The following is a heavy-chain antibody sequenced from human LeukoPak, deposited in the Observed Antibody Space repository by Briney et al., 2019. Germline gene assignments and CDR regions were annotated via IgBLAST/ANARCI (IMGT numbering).Heavy chain of an antibody. J-gene: IGHJ6*03. CDR2: ISTYNGNT. D-gene: IGHD6-6*01. CDR1: GYTFTSYA. Sequence: GASVTVSCKASGYTFTSYAISWVRQAPGQGLEWMGWISTYNGNTNYAQKLQGRVTMTTDTSTTTAYMELRSLRSDDTAVYYCARGGSPVYYYYMDVWGKGTTVTVSS. V-gene: IGHV1-18*01. CDR3: ARGGSPVYYYYMDV.